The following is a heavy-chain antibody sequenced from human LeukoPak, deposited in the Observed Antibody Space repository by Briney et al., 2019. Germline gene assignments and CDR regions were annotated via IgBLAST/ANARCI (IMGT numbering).Heavy chain of an antibody. CDR2: KQDGSEK. CDR1: GFTFSNYW. J-gene: IGHJ4*02. V-gene: IGHV3-7*01. D-gene: IGHD2-2*03. CDR3: ARDDPYGYYDY. Sequence: GGSLRLSCATSGFTFSNYWVTWLRQAPGKGLEWVAIKQDGSEKHYTDSVMGRFTISRDNAKTSLHLQMNSLRAEDTAVYYCARDDPYGYYDYWSQGTLVTVSS.